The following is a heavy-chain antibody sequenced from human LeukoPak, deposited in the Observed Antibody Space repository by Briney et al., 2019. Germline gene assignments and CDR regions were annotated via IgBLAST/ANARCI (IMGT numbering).Heavy chain of an antibody. CDR1: GGTFSSYA. V-gene: IGHV1-69*13. CDR2: IIPIFGTA. J-gene: IGHJ3*02. CDR3: AIEAAAANDAFDI. Sequence: SVKVSCKASGGTFSSYAISWVRQAPGQGLEWMGGIIPIFGTANYAQKFQGRVTITADESTSTAYMELSSLRSEDTAVYYCAIEAAAANDAFDIWGQGTMVTVSS. D-gene: IGHD2-2*01.